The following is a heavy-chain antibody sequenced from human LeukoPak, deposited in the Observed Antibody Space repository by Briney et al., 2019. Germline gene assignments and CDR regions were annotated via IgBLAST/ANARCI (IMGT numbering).Heavy chain of an antibody. V-gene: IGHV3-21*01. CDR3: ARDRWIGYYYYYMDV. Sequence: GGSLRLSCAASGFTFSSYSMNWVRQAPGKGLEWVSSISSSSSYIYYADSVKGRFTISRDNAKNSLYLQMNSLRAEDTAVYYCARDRWIGYYYYYMDVWGKGTTVTISS. CDR2: ISSSSSYI. D-gene: IGHD1-1*01. CDR1: GFTFSSYS. J-gene: IGHJ6*03.